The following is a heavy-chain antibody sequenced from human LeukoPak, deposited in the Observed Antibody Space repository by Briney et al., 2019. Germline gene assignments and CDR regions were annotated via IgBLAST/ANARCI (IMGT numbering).Heavy chain of an antibody. CDR3: ARGGDYAVPDFDY. D-gene: IGHD4-17*01. J-gene: IGHJ4*02. CDR2: IYYSGST. Sequence: PSETLSLTCNVSGASISNYYWSWILQSPGKGLEWIGFIYYSGSTNYNPSLESRVTISFDTSRNYFSLKLSSVTAADTAVYYCARGGDYAVPDFDYWGQGTLVTVSS. CDR1: GASISNYY. V-gene: IGHV4-59*01.